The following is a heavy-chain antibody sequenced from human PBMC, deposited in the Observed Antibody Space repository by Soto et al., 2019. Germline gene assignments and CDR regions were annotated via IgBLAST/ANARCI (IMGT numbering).Heavy chain of an antibody. CDR3: ARSGDYGDYPDAFDI. D-gene: IGHD4-17*01. J-gene: IGHJ3*02. CDR2: ISAYNGNT. Sequence: ASVKVSCKASGYTFTGYGISWVRQAPGQGLEWMGWISAYNGNTNYAQKLQGRVTVTTDTSTSTAYMELRSLRSDDTAVYYCARSGDYGDYPDAFDIWGQGTMVTVSS. V-gene: IGHV1-18*01. CDR1: GYTFTGYG.